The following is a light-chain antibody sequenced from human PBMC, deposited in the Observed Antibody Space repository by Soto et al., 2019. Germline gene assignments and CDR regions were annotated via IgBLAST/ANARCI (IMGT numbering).Light chain of an antibody. CDR3: SSYTNINTRACV. J-gene: IGLJ1*01. CDR2: GVS. Sequence: QSALTQPASVSGSPGQSITIYCTGTSGDVGGYKFVSWYQQHPGKAPKLMIYGVSNRPSGVSSRFSGSKSGNTASLTISGLQAEDEADYYCSSYTNINTRACVFGTGTKVTVL. CDR1: SGDVGGYKF. V-gene: IGLV2-14*01.